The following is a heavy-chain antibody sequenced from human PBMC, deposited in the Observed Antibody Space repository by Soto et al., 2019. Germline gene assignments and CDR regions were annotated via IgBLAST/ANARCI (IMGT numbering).Heavy chain of an antibody. J-gene: IGHJ4*02. V-gene: IGHV3-30-3*01. CDR3: ARDPLRFLEWLLSEQFDY. Sequence: AGGSLRLSCAASGFTFSSYAMHWVRQAPGKGLEWVAVISYDGSNKYYADSVKGRFTISRDNSKNTLYLQMNSLRAEDTAVYYCARDPLRFLEWLLSEQFDYWGQGTLVTVSS. CDR2: ISYDGSNK. CDR1: GFTFSSYA. D-gene: IGHD3-3*01.